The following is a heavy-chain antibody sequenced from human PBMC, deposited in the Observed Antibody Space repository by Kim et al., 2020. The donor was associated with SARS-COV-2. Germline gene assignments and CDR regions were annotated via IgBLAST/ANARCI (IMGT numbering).Heavy chain of an antibody. CDR1: GGSFSGYY. CDR2: INHSGST. Sequence: SETLSLTCAVYGGSFSGYYWSWIRQPPGKGLEWIGEINHSGSTNYNPSLKSRVTISVDTSKNQFSLKLSSVTAADTAVYYCARIRYIGFRLDAFDIWGQGTMVTVSS. V-gene: IGHV4-34*01. J-gene: IGHJ3*02. CDR3: ARIRYIGFRLDAFDI. D-gene: IGHD3-9*01.